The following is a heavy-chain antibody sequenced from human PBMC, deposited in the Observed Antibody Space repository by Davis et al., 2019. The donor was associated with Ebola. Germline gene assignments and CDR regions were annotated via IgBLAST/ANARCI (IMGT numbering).Heavy chain of an antibody. CDR3: ARATGMDV. CDR1: GFKFRTYG. J-gene: IGHJ6*04. Sequence: GESLKISCAASGFKFRTYGMHWVRQAPGKGLEWVAFIRYDGSNKNYADSVKGRFTISRDNSKNTLYLQMNSLRVEDTAVYYCARATGMDVWGKGTTVTVSS. V-gene: IGHV3-30*02. CDR2: IRYDGSNK.